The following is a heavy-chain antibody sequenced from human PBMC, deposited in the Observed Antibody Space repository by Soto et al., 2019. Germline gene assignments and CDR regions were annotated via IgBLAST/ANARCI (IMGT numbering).Heavy chain of an antibody. J-gene: IGHJ4*02. Sequence: GGSLSLSCSASGFTFTRYSMNWVRQAPGKGLEWVSSISSTTNYIYYGDSMKGRFTISRDNAKNSLYLEMNSLRAEDTAVYYCARESEDLTSNFDYWGQGTLVTVSS. V-gene: IGHV3-21*06. CDR1: GFTFTRYS. CDR3: ARESEDLTSNFDY. CDR2: ISSTTNYI.